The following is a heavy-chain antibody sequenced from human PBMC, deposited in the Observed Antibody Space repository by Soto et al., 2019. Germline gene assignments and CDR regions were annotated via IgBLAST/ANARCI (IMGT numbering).Heavy chain of an antibody. CDR2: IYYSGTT. CDR3: ARLKGAFTIPTNNWFDP. CDR1: GDSIDTNKHN. J-gene: IGHJ5*02. D-gene: IGHD5-12*01. Sequence: SETLSLTCAVSGDSIDTNKHNCGWLRHPPGKELVCLGRIYYSGTTYYYLSRKSRVTMSADTLNNQFSLKLSSVTAADTAVYYCARLKGAFTIPTNNWFDPRGQGALVTVSS. V-gene: IGHV4-39*01.